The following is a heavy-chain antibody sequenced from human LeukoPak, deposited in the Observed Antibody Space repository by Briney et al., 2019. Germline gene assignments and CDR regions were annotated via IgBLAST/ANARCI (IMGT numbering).Heavy chain of an antibody. CDR1: GGSFSGYY. CDR3: ARIFGRKYYFDY. CDR2: INHSGST. Sequence: PSETLSLTCAVYGGSFSGYYWSWIRQPPGKGLEWIGEINHSGSTNYNPSLKSRVTISVDTSKNQFSLKLSSVTAADTAVYYCARIFGRKYYFDYWGQGTLVTVSS. J-gene: IGHJ4*02. D-gene: IGHD3/OR15-3a*01. V-gene: IGHV4-34*01.